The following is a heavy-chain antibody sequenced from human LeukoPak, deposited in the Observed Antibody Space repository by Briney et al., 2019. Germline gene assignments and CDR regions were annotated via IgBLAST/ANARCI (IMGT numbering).Heavy chain of an antibody. V-gene: IGHV3-13*01. D-gene: IGHD4-17*01. Sequence: GGSLRLSCAASGFTVNNKYMNWVRQAPGKGLEWVSAIGIAGDTYYPGSVKGRFTISRENAKNSLYLQMNSLRAGDTAVYYCARVGATGTWYFDLWGRGTLVTVSS. CDR2: IGIAGDT. CDR3: ARVGATGTWYFDL. CDR1: GFTVNNKY. J-gene: IGHJ2*01.